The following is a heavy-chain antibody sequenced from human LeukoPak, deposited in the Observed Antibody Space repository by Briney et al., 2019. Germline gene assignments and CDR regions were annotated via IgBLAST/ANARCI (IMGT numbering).Heavy chain of an antibody. CDR2: INWNGGST. J-gene: IGHJ6*03. CDR3: ARAYYDIYYYYYYMDV. Sequence: GGSLRLSCAASGFTFDDYAMSWVRQAPGKGLEWVAGINWNGGSTGYADSVKGRFIISRDNAKNSLYLQMNSLRAEDTAVYYCARAYYDIYYYYYYMDVWGKGTTVTISS. CDR1: GFTFDDYA. V-gene: IGHV3-20*04. D-gene: IGHD3-9*01.